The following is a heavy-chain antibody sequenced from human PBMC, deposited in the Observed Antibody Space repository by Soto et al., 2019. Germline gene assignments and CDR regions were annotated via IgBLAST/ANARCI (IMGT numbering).Heavy chain of an antibody. J-gene: IGHJ6*02. CDR2: IWYDGSNK. D-gene: IGHD2-15*01. CDR3: AREDCSGGSCYSGYYYYGMDV. V-gene: IGHV3-33*01. CDR1: GFTFSSYG. Sequence: QVQLVESGGGVVQPGRSLRLSCAASGFTFSSYGMHWVRQAPGKGLEWVAVIWYDGSNKYYADSVKGRFTISRDNSKNTLYLQMNSLRAEDTAVYYCAREDCSGGSCYSGYYYYGMDVWGQGTTVTVSS.